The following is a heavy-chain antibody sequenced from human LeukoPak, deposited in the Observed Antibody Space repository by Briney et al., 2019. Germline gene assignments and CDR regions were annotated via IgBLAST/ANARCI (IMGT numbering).Heavy chain of an antibody. V-gene: IGHV1-2*02. J-gene: IGHJ4*02. CDR1: GYTFTGYY. Sequence: GASVKVSCKASGYTFTGYYMHWVRQAPGQGLEWVGWINPNSGGTNYAQKFQGRVTMTRDTSISTAYMELNRLRSDDTALYYCARGEGYSGSYRADYWGQGTLVTVSS. D-gene: IGHD1-26*01. CDR3: ARGEGYSGSYRADY. CDR2: INPNSGGT.